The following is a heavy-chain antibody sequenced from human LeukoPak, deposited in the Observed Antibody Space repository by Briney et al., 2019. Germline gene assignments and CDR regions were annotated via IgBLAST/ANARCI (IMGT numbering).Heavy chain of an antibody. CDR1: GYSFTSYW. Sequence: GESLKISCKGSGYSFTSYWIAWVRQMPGKDPEWMGIIYPRDSETRYSPSFQGQVTISADKSISTAYLQWSSLKASDTAMYYCARLNDFWSGYLKYYFDYWGLGTLVTVSS. J-gene: IGHJ4*02. CDR2: IYPRDSET. D-gene: IGHD3-3*01. V-gene: IGHV5-51*01. CDR3: ARLNDFWSGYLKYYFDY.